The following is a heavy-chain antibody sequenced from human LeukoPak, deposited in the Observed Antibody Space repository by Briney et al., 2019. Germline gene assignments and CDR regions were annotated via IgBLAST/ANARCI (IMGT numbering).Heavy chain of an antibody. CDR2: ITASGTAM. CDR3: VSSGSYRFDY. J-gene: IGHJ4*02. CDR1: GFTFSSYS. D-gene: IGHD1-26*01. V-gene: IGHV3-48*02. Sequence: GGSLRLSCEASGFTFSSYSMNWVRQAPGKGLEWVSHITASGTAMFYADSVKGRFTISRDNAKNSLYLQMNSLRDEDTAVYYCVSSGSYRFDYWGQGTLVTVSS.